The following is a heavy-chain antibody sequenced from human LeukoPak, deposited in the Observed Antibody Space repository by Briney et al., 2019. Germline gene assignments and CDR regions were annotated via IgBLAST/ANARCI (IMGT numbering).Heavy chain of an antibody. CDR1: GYSFTSYW. Sequence: GESLKISCKGSGYSFTSYWIGWVRPMPGKGLEWMGIIYPGDSDTRYSPSFQGQVTISADKSISTAYLQWSSLKASDTAMYYCARLWEDSSGYYLLGGFDYWGQGTLVTVSS. V-gene: IGHV5-51*01. D-gene: IGHD3-22*01. CDR3: ARLWEDSSGYYLLGGFDY. J-gene: IGHJ4*02. CDR2: IYPGDSDT.